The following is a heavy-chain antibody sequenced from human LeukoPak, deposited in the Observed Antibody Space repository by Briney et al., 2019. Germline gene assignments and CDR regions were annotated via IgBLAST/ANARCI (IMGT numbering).Heavy chain of an antibody. CDR1: GYTFTSYY. V-gene: IGHV1-2*02. CDR2: INPNSGGT. J-gene: IGHJ4*02. D-gene: IGHD5-18*01. Sequence: ASVKVSRKASGYTFTSYYMHWVRQAPGQGLEWMGWINPNSGGTNYAQKFQGRVTMTRDTSISTAYMELSRLRSDDTAVYYCASRAPNRGYSYGSLDYWGQGTLVTVSS. CDR3: ASRAPNRGYSYGSLDY.